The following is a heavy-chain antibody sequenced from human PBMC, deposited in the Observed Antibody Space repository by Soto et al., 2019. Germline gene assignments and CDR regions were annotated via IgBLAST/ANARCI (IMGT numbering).Heavy chain of an antibody. J-gene: IGHJ5*02. D-gene: IGHD6-19*01. CDR1: GYPFDAYG. CDR2: ISSFNGKT. V-gene: IGHV1-18*04. CDR3: ARDPPRSSPGARAVRFDT. Sequence: QVQLVQSGAEVKKPGASVKVSCKASGYPFDAYGITWVRQAPGQGLEWMGWISSFNGKTNYAQNLQGRVTLTTETSTNTAYMELRSLKTDDTAVYYCARDPPRSSPGARAVRFDTWGQGTLVTVSS.